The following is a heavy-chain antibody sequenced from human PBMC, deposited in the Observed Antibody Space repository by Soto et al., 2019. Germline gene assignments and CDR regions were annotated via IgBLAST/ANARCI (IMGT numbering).Heavy chain of an antibody. Sequence: TLSLTCTVSGGSINSNNYYWAWIRQPPGKGLAWIASIYYDGSTYYDTSLKSRVTISRDTSKNQFSLRLTSMTAADTAVYYCAKVVVAATRHSDFDSWGQGTLVTVSS. CDR1: GGSINSNNYY. J-gene: IGHJ4*02. D-gene: IGHD2-15*01. V-gene: IGHV4-39*02. CDR3: AKVVVAATRHSDFDS. CDR2: IYYDGST.